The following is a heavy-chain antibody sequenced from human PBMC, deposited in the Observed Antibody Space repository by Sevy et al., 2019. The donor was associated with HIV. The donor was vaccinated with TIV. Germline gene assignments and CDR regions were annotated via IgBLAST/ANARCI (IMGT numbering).Heavy chain of an antibody. V-gene: IGHV3-21*01. CDR3: ARDPRTAAAGTRYFDY. D-gene: IGHD6-13*01. Sequence: GGSLRLSCAASGFTFSSYSMNGVRQAPGKGLEWVSSISSSSSYIYYADSVKGRFTISRDNAKNSLYLQMNSLRAEDTAVYYCARDPRTAAAGTRYFDYWGQGTLVTVSS. CDR2: ISSSSSYI. CDR1: GFTFSSYS. J-gene: IGHJ4*02.